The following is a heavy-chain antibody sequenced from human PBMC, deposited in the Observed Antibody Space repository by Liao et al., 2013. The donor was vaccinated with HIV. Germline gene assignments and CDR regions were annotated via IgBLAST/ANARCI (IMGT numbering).Heavy chain of an antibody. J-gene: IGHJ4*02. V-gene: IGHV4-61*02. CDR2: IYTRGST. D-gene: IGHD3-3*01. CDR1: GGSISSGSYY. CDR3: AREPAPFWNDYYYFDY. Sequence: QVQLQESGPGLVKPSQTLSLTCTVSGGSISSGSYYWSWIRQPAGKGLEWIGRIYTRGSTNYNPSLKSRVTILVDTSKNQFSLKLSSVTAADTAVYFCAREPAPFWNDYYYFDYWGQGTLVTVSS.